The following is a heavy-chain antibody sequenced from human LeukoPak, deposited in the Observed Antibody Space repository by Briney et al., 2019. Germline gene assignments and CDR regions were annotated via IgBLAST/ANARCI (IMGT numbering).Heavy chain of an antibody. D-gene: IGHD3-10*01. CDR3: VRGQTIDF. Sequence: PGGSLRLSCTASGFTFSDYWMYLVRQAPGKGLVWVSRIKSDGTGILYEDFAEGRFTISRDNAKNALYLQMSSLREEDTAVYYCVRGQTIDFWGQGILVTVSS. CDR2: IKSDGTGI. J-gene: IGHJ4*02. CDR1: GFTFSDYW. V-gene: IGHV3-74*03.